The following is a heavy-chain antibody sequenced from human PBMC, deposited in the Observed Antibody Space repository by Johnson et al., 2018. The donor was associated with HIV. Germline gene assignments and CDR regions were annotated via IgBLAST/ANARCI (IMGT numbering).Heavy chain of an antibody. Sequence: QVQLVESGGGVVQPGRSLRLSCAASGFTFSSYGIHWVRQAPGKGLEWVALVSFDGINKYYADSVKGRFTISRDNSKNTLYLQMNSLRAEDTAVYYCARGRERGMFDIWGQGTMVTVSS. J-gene: IGHJ3*02. V-gene: IGHV3-30*19. CDR1: GFTFSSYG. CDR3: ARGRERGMFDI. D-gene: IGHD5-24*01. CDR2: VSFDGINK.